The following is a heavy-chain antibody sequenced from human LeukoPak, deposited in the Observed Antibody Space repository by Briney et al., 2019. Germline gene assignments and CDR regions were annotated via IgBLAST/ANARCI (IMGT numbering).Heavy chain of an antibody. CDR2: IYYSGST. D-gene: IGHD6-19*01. CDR3: ARRPTGSIAVACNYFDY. V-gene: IGHV4-39*01. Sequence: PSGTLSLTCTVSGGSISSSTYYWGCIRQPPGEGLEWIGYIYYSGSTYYNPSLKSRVTISVDTSKNQFYLKMSSVTAADTDVYYCARRPTGSIAVACNYFDYWGQGTLVTVSS. J-gene: IGHJ4*02. CDR1: GGSISSSTYY.